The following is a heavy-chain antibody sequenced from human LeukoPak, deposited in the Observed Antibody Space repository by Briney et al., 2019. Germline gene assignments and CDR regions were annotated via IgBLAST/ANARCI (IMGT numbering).Heavy chain of an antibody. CDR1: GGSISSSNYY. Sequence: SETLSLTCTVSGGSISSSNYYWGWLRQPPGKGLEWIGNIDYNEITYYNPSLKRRVTRSDDTSKPQLPLKLNSVTAADTAVYYCASVRDYYGSGTRDFDYWGQGILVTVSS. V-gene: IGHV4-39*06. D-gene: IGHD3-10*01. CDR3: ASVRDYYGSGTRDFDY. CDR2: IDYNEIT. J-gene: IGHJ4*02.